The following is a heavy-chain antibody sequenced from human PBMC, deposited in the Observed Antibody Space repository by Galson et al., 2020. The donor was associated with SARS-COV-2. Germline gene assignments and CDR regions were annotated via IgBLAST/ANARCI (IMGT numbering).Heavy chain of an antibody. Sequence: GGSLRLSCAASGFTFSSYAMHWVGQAPGKGLEWVAVISYDGSNKYYADSVKGRFTISRDNSKNTLYLQMNSLRAEDTAVYYCARTIAAATLTAPFDYWGQGTLVTVSS. CDR2: ISYDGSNK. CDR3: ARTIAAATLTAPFDY. CDR1: GFTFSSYA. V-gene: IGHV3-30-3*01. J-gene: IGHJ4*02. D-gene: IGHD6-13*01.